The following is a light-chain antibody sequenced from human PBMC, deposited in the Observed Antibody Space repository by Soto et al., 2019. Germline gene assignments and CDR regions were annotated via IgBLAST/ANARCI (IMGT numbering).Light chain of an antibody. CDR2: GAS. CDR3: QRYNNWPLT. Sequence: EIVMTQSPATLSVSPGERATLSCRASQTVSRNNLVWYQQRPGQPPRLLIYGASTRATGIPARFSGSRSGTEFTLTINSLQSEDFAVYYCQRYNNWPLTFGGGTKV. CDR1: QTVSRNN. J-gene: IGKJ4*01. V-gene: IGKV3-15*01.